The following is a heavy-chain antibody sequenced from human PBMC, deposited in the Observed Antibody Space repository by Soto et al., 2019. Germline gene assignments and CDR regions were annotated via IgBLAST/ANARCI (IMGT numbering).Heavy chain of an antibody. V-gene: IGHV4-39*07. CDR1: GGSIRSSTYY. Sequence: SETLSLTCTVSGGSIRSSTYYWGWIRQPPGKGLEWIGSIYYSGSTHYNPSLKSRVTMSVDTSKNQFSLKLSSVTAADTAVYYCARDRGSGYYYHYYYGMDVWGQGTTVTVSS. D-gene: IGHD3-22*01. CDR3: ARDRGSGYYYHYYYGMDV. J-gene: IGHJ6*02. CDR2: IYYSGST.